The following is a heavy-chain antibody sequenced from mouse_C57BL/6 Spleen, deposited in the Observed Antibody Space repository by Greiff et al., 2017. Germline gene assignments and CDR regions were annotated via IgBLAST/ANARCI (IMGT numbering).Heavy chain of an antibody. D-gene: IGHD1-1*01. J-gene: IGHJ4*01. V-gene: IGHV1-76*01. CDR2: IYPGSGNT. Sequence: QVQLKESGAELVRPGASVKLSCKASGYTFTDYYINWVKQRPGQGLEWIARIYPGSGNTYYNEKFKGKATLTAEKSSSTAYMQLSSLTSEDSAVYFCARSDYYGSGHFEAMDYWGQGTSVTVSS. CDR1: GYTFTDYY. CDR3: ARSDYYGSGHFEAMDY.